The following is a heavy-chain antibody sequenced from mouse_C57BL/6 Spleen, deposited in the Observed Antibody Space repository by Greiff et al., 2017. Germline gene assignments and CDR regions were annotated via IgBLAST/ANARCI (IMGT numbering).Heavy chain of an antibody. Sequence: VQLQQSGAELMKPGASVKLSCKATGYTFTGYWIEWVKQRPGAGLEWIGEILPGSGSTNYNEKFKGKATFTADTSSNTAYMQLSSLTTEDSAIYVCVSGIVRGNYPYWYFDVWGTGTTVTVSS. V-gene: IGHV1-9*01. D-gene: IGHD2-1*01. J-gene: IGHJ1*03. CDR1: GYTFTGYW. CDR3: VSGIVRGNYPYWYFDV. CDR2: ILPGSGST.